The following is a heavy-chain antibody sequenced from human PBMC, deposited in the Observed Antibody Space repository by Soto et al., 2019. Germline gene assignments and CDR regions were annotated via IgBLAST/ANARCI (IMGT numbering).Heavy chain of an antibody. J-gene: IGHJ6*02. CDR3: ARIAVAGTARYYGMDV. V-gene: IGHV3-33*01. D-gene: IGHD6-19*01. Sequence: QVQLVESGGGVVQPGRSLRLSCAASGFTFSSYGMHWVRQAPGKGLEWVAVIWYDGSNKYYADSVKGRFTISRDNSKNTLYRQMNSLRAEDTAVYYCARIAVAGTARYYGMDVWGQGTTVTVSS. CDR2: IWYDGSNK. CDR1: GFTFSSYG.